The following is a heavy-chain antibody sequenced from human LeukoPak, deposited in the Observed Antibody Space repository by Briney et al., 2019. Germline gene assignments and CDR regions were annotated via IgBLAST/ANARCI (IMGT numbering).Heavy chain of an antibody. CDR1: GFTFTFSSYW. CDR3: ARELRTFDS. V-gene: IGHV3-7*01. Sequence: GGSLRLSCAASGFTFTFSSYWMTWVRQAPGKGLEWVANIKHNGDELNYVASVEDRFTISRDNAKNSLYLHMTSLRAEDTAVYYCARELRTFDSWGQGTLVTVSS. J-gene: IGHJ4*02. D-gene: IGHD3-16*01. CDR2: IKHNGDEL.